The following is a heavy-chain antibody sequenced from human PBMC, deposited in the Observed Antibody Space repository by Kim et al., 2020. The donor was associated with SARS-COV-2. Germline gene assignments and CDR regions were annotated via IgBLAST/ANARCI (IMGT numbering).Heavy chain of an antibody. V-gene: IGHV1-3*01. CDR3: ARHLSISLTEAMDV. D-gene: IGHD2-21*01. Sequence: HKFQGRATSTRDTSASTAYMELSSLRSEDTAVYYCARHLSISLTEAMDVWGQGTTVTVSS. J-gene: IGHJ6*02.